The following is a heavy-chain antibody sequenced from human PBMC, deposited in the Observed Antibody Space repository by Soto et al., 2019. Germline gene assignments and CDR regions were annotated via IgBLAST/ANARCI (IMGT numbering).Heavy chain of an antibody. Sequence: GGSLRLSCAASEFPFSSYALSWVRQAPGKGLEWVSSISGSGGSTYYADPVKGRFTISSDNSKNTLYLQMNSLRAEDTAVYYCARRPSQCDYSSCLDCWGQGTLVTVSS. CDR3: ARRPSQCDYSSCLDC. J-gene: IGHJ4*02. V-gene: IGHV3-23*01. D-gene: IGHD6-6*01. CDR2: ISGSGGST. CDR1: EFPFSSYA.